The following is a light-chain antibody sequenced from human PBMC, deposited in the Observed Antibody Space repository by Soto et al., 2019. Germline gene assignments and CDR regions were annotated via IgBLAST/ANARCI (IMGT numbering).Light chain of an antibody. CDR1: QNVLYRSNNKNY. V-gene: IGKV4-1*01. Sequence: DIVMTQSPDSLAVSLGERATLNCKSSQNVLYRSNNKNYLAWYQQKPGQPPKLLIYWASTRESGVPDRFSGSGSATDFTLTISSLQAEDVAFYYCQQYYSTPWTFGQGTKVEIK. CDR3: QQYYSTPWT. J-gene: IGKJ1*01. CDR2: WAS.